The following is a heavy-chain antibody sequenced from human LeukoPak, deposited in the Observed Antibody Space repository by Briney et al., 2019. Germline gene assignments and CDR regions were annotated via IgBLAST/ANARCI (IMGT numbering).Heavy chain of an antibody. CDR3: ARDYGDQWLARRFDN. CDR1: GYSFTSYY. Sequence: ASVKVSCKASGYSFTSYYMHWVRQAPGQGLEWVGIINPSGGSTNYAQKFQGRVTMTRDTSTSTVYIELSSLRSEDTAVYYCARDYGDQWLARRFDNWGQGTLVTVSS. CDR2: INPSGGST. V-gene: IGHV1-46*01. J-gene: IGHJ4*02. D-gene: IGHD6-19*01.